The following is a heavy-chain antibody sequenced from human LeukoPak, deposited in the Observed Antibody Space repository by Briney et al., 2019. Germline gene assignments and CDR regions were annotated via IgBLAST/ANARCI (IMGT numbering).Heavy chain of an antibody. Sequence: GSLRLSCAASGFTFSSYGMSWVRQAPGKGLEWVASINQDESAKRYVDSVKGRFTISRDNTKNSLFLQMNSLRAEDAAFYYCAKLLRDVTIYDFWGHGTLVTVSS. CDR3: AKLLRDVTIYDF. D-gene: IGHD5-24*01. V-gene: IGHV3-7*01. CDR2: INQDESAK. CDR1: GFTFSSYG. J-gene: IGHJ4*01.